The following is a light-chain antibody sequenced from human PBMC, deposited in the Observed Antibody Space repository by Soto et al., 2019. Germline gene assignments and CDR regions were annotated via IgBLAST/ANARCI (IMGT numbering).Light chain of an antibody. V-gene: IGKV3-20*01. CDR3: QHYVSSPA. CDR1: QSVSNFY. Sequence: EIGLTQSRGTLSLSPGERATRVCRTSQSVSNFYLAWYLQRPGRAPMLLIYGASKRATGIPDRFSGSGSGTDFTLTISRLEPEDFAVYYSQHYVSSPAFGGGTKVEIK. J-gene: IGKJ4*01. CDR2: GAS.